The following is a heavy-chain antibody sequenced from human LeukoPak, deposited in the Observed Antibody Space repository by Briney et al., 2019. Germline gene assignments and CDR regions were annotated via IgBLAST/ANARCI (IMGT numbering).Heavy chain of an antibody. CDR2: ISSSSSYI. D-gene: IGHD1-26*01. Sequence: PGGSLRLSCAASGFTFSSYSMNWVRQAPGKGLEWVSSISSSSSYIYYADSVKGRFTISRDNAKNSLYLQMNSLRAEDTAVYYCARGPARWSWELVISWFDPWGQGAMVTVSS. CDR1: GFTFSSYS. CDR3: ARGPARWSWELVISWFDP. J-gene: IGHJ5*02. V-gene: IGHV3-21*01.